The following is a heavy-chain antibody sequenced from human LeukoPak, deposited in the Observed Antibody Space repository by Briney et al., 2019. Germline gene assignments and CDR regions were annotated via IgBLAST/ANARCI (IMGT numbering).Heavy chain of an antibody. V-gene: IGHV4-39*01. CDR1: GGSISSSSYY. CDR2: IYYSGST. J-gene: IGHJ6*03. CDR3: ARLGYSSGWYPPYYYYYMDV. Sequence: SETLSLACTVSGGSISSSSYYWGWIRQPPGKGLEWIGSIYYSGSTYYNPSLKSRVTISVDTSKNQFSLKLSSVTAADTAVYYCARLGYSSGWYPPYYYYYMDVWGKGTTVTVSS. D-gene: IGHD6-19*01.